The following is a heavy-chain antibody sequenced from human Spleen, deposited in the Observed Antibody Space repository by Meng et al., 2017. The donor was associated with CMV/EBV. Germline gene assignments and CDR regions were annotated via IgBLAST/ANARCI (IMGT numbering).Heavy chain of an antibody. CDR2: LYSGAST. CDR1: GFTVSSDY. D-gene: IGHD5-18*01. Sequence: GESLKISCAASGFTVSSDYMSWVRQAPGKGLEWVSFLYSGASTYYADSVKGRFTISRDNSKTMLYLQMNSLRAEDTAVYYCAKDRANSYDPGGFDYWGQGTLVTVSS. V-gene: IGHV3-53*01. J-gene: IGHJ4*02. CDR3: AKDRANSYDPGGFDY.